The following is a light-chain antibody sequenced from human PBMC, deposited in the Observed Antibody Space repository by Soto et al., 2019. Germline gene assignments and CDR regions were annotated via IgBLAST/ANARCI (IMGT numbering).Light chain of an antibody. V-gene: IGKV1-5*01. CDR3: QQYKDHVWT. J-gene: IGKJ1*01. CDR2: DVS. CDR1: QTVERW. Sequence: DIQMTQSPSTLPASVGDRVTISCRASQTVERWLAWYQQKPGKAPKLLISDVSTLERGVPSRFSGRGSATEFTLTISGLQSDDFAPYYCQQYKDHVWTFGQGTKV.